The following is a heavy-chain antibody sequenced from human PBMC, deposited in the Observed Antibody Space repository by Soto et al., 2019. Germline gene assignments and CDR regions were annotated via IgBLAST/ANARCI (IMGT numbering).Heavy chain of an antibody. Sequence: QMQLVESGGGVVQPGRSLRLSCAASGITFRSYGIHWVRQAPGKGLEWVALIWFDGSKKYYVDSVKGRFAVSRDNSKNTLYLQMNSLRVEDTAVYHCARDRLVPYGYGMDVWGQGTTVTVSS. D-gene: IGHD2-2*01. CDR2: IWFDGSKK. V-gene: IGHV3-33*01. CDR3: ARDRLVPYGYGMDV. CDR1: GITFRSYG. J-gene: IGHJ6*02.